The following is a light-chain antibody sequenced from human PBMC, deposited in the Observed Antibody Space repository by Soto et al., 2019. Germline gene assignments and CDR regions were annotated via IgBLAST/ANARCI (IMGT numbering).Light chain of an antibody. CDR3: QQYDNLPLT. CDR1: QDISNY. CDR2: DAS. Sequence: DIQMTQSPSSLSASVGDRVTITCQASQDISNYLNWYQQKPGKAAKLLIYDASNLETVVTSRFNRSGSGTDFTFTISSQQPEDTATYYCQQYDNLPLTIGGGTKVEIK. V-gene: IGKV1-33*01. J-gene: IGKJ4*01.